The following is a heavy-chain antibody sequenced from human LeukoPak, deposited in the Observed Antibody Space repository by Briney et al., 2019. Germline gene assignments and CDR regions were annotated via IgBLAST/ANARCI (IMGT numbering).Heavy chain of an antibody. Sequence: AGGSLRLSCAASGFTFSSYGMHWVRQAPGKGLEWVAFIRYDGSDKYYADFVKGRFTISRDNSENTLYLQMNSLRPEDTAVYYCAKSIAVAGLAGGRTFDYWGQGTLVTVSS. V-gene: IGHV3-30*02. CDR2: IRYDGSDK. D-gene: IGHD6-19*01. CDR1: GFTFSSYG. J-gene: IGHJ4*02. CDR3: AKSIAVAGLAGGRTFDY.